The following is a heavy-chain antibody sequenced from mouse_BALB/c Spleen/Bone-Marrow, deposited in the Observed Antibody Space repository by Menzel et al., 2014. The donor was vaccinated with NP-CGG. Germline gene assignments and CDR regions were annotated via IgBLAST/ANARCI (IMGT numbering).Heavy chain of an antibody. CDR3: ARQEFAIYWYFDV. D-gene: IGHD6-1*01. CDR2: IDPANGNT. Sequence: EVQLQQSGAELVKPGASVKLSCSVSGFNIKDTYMHWVKQRPEQGLEWIGRIDPANGNTKYDPKFQDKATITADTSSNTVDLQLSSLTFEDTAVYYCARQEFAIYWYFDVWGAGTTVTVS. CDR1: GFNIKDTY. J-gene: IGHJ1*01. V-gene: IGHV14-3*02.